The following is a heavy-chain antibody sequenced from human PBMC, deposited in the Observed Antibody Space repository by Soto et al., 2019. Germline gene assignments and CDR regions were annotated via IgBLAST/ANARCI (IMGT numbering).Heavy chain of an antibody. Sequence: PGGSLRLSCAASGFTFSDYYMSWIRQAPGKGLEWVSYISSSGSTIYYADSVKGRFTISRDNAKNSLYLQMNSLRAEDTAVYYCASYCSSTSCYKLAFDYWGQGTLVTVSS. CDR1: GFTFSDYY. J-gene: IGHJ4*02. CDR3: ASYCSSTSCYKLAFDY. D-gene: IGHD2-2*01. V-gene: IGHV3-11*01. CDR2: ISSSGSTI.